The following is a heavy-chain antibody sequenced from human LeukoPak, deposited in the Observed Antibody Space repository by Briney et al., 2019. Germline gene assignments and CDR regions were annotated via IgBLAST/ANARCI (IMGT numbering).Heavy chain of an antibody. D-gene: IGHD3-3*01. J-gene: IGHJ6*02. CDR2: IYYSGST. CDR3: ARVTILGGMDV. CDR1: GGSISTYY. Sequence: SETLSLTCTFSGGSISTYYWSWIRQPPGKGLEWIGYIYYSGSTNYNPSLKSRVTISVDTSKNQFSLKLSSVTAADTAVYYCARVTILGGMDVWGQGTTVTVSS. V-gene: IGHV4-59*01.